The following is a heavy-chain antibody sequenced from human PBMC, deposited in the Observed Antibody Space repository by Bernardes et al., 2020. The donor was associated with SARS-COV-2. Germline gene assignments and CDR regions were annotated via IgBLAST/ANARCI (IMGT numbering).Heavy chain of an antibody. CDR2: VSSGADTI. CDR3: ARGQFCNGGSCYSADNYFDP. Sequence: GSVRRSGAASGFSFSDYYMTWIRQAPGKGLEWVAYVSSGADTIYYADSVKGRFTISRDNAKNSLYLQMNSLRAEDTAVYYCARGQFCNGGSCYSADNYFDPWGQGTLVTVSS. CDR1: GFSFSDYY. J-gene: IGHJ5*02. V-gene: IGHV3-11*01. D-gene: IGHD2-15*01.